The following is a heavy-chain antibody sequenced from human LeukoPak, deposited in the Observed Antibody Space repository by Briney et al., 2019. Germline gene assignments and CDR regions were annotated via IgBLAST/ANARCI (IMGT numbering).Heavy chain of an antibody. CDR3: ASPLSTALPHDAFDI. CDR2: INPSGGST. V-gene: IGHV1-46*01. D-gene: IGHD2/OR15-2a*01. Sequence: ASVKVSCKASGYTFTSYYMHWVRQAPGQGLEWMGIINPSGGSTSYAQKFQGRVTMTRDMSTSTVYMELSSLRSEDTAVYYCASPLSTALPHDAFDIWGQGTMVTVSS. CDR1: GYTFTSYY. J-gene: IGHJ3*02.